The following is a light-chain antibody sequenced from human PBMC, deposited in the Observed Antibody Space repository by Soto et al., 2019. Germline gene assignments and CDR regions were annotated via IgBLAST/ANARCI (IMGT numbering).Light chain of an antibody. J-gene: IGKJ5*01. CDR2: GAS. V-gene: IGKV3-15*01. Sequence: IVMTQSPATLSVSPGERATLSCRASQSVSSNLAWYQQKPGQAPRLLIYGASTRATGFPARFSGSGSGTDFTLTISSLQSEDFAVYYCQQYNNWPLTFGQGTRLEIK. CDR3: QQYNNWPLT. CDR1: QSVSSN.